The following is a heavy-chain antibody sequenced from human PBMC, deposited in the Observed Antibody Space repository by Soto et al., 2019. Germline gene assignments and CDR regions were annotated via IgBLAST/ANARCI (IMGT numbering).Heavy chain of an antibody. CDR3: ARGPRACSGGSCHYYFDY. CDR1: GYTFTSYD. Sequence: ASLKVSCKASGYTFTSYDINWVRQATGQGLEWMGWMNPNSGNTGYAQEFQGRVTMTRNTSISTAYMELSSLRSEDTAVYYCARGPRACSGGSCHYYFDYWGQVTPVTASS. V-gene: IGHV1-8*01. CDR2: MNPNSGNT. J-gene: IGHJ4*02. D-gene: IGHD2-15*01.